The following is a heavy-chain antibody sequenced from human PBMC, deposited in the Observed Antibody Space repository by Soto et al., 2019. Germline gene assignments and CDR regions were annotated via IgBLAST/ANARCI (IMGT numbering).Heavy chain of an antibody. CDR3: ARVQFSYASDE. D-gene: IGHD1-26*01. Sequence: GGSLRLSCAASGFTFSSYSMNWVRQAPGKGLEWVSSISSSSSYIYYADSVKGRFTISRDNAKNSLYLQMNSLRAEDTAVYYCARVQFSYASDEWGQGTLVTVSS. CDR1: GFTFSSYS. V-gene: IGHV3-21*01. CDR2: ISSSSSYI. J-gene: IGHJ4*02.